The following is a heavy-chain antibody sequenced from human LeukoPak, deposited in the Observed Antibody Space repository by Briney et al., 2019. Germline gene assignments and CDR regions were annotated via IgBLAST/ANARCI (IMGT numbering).Heavy chain of an antibody. CDR2: MNPNTGNT. Sequence: ASVKVSCKASGYTFSDHDVNWVRQAPGQGLEWMGWMNPNTGNTGYAQNLQGRVTMTRTNSITTAYMELSSLTSDDTAVYYCARGGGGEYLDWFDFWGQGTLVTVSS. CDR1: GYTFSDHD. D-gene: IGHD4-17*01. J-gene: IGHJ5*01. CDR3: ARGGGGEYLDWFDF. V-gene: IGHV1-8*01.